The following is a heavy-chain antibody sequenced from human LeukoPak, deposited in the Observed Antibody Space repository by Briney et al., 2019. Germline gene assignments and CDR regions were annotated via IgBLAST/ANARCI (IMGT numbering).Heavy chain of an antibody. Sequence: PSQTLSFTCAVSGGSISSGGYSWSWIRQPPGKGLEWIGYIYHSGSTYYNPSLKSRVTISVDRSKNQFSLKLSSVTAADTAVYYCARDRYGGNGATDYWGQGTLVTVSS. D-gene: IGHD4-23*01. CDR3: ARDRYGGNGATDY. V-gene: IGHV4-30-2*01. CDR2: IYHSGST. J-gene: IGHJ4*02. CDR1: GGSISSGGYS.